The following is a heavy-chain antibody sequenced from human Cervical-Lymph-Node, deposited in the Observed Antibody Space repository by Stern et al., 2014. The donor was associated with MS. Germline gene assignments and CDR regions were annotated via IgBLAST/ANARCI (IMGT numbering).Heavy chain of an antibody. Sequence: VQLEESGAEVKKPGSSVKVSCKASGGTFSSYAISWVRQAPGQGLEWMGGIIPIFGTANYAQKFQGRVTITADESTSTAYMELSSLRSEDTAVYYCARARSGLRGILTAPFDYWGQGTLVTVSS. J-gene: IGHJ4*02. D-gene: IGHD3-16*01. V-gene: IGHV1-69*01. CDR2: IIPIFGTA. CDR3: ARARSGLRGILTAPFDY. CDR1: GGTFSSYA.